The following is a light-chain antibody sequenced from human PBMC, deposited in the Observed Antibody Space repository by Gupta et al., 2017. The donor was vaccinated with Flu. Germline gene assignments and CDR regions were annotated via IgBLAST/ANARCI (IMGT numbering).Light chain of an antibody. Sequence: QSVLTQQPSASGTPGQRVTISCSGSSSNIGSNSVNWSQQLPGTAPKLLIYSNNQRPSGVPDRFSGSKSGTSASLAISGLQSEDEADYYCAAWDDSLNGYVFGTGTKVTVL. CDR1: SSNIGSNS. CDR2: SNN. J-gene: IGLJ1*01. CDR3: AAWDDSLNGYV. V-gene: IGLV1-44*01.